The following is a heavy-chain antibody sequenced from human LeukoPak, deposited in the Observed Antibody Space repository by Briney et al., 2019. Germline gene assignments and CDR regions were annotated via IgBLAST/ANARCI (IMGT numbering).Heavy chain of an antibody. CDR3: ARGGSGWSAHYYYYDMDV. Sequence: SETLSLTCAVYGGSFSGYYWSWIRQPPGKGLEWIGEINHSGSTNYNPSLKSRVTISVDTSKNQFSPKLSSVTAADTAVYYCARGGSGWSAHYYYYDMDVWGQGTTVTVSS. CDR1: GGSFSGYY. D-gene: IGHD6-19*01. V-gene: IGHV4-34*01. J-gene: IGHJ6*02. CDR2: INHSGST.